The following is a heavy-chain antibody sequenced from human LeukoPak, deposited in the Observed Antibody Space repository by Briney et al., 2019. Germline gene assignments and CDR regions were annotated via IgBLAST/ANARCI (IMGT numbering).Heavy chain of an antibody. Sequence: ASVKVSCKASGYTFTGYYMHWVRQAPGQGLEWMGRINPNSGGTNYAQKFQGRVTMTRDTSISTAYMELSRLRSDDTAVYYCARDRSDSSSRRDFDYWGQGTLVTVSS. V-gene: IGHV1-2*06. CDR2: INPNSGGT. CDR1: GYTFTGYY. CDR3: ARDRSDSSSRRDFDY. J-gene: IGHJ4*02. D-gene: IGHD6-13*01.